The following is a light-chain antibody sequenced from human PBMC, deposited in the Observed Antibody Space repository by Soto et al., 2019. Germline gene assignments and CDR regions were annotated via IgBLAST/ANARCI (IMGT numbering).Light chain of an antibody. CDR1: QSISSY. J-gene: IGKJ1*01. V-gene: IGKV1-39*01. Sequence: DIQMTQSPSSLSASVGDRVTITCRASQSISSYLNWYQQKPGKAPKFLIYDASSLQSGVPSRFSGSGSGTDFTLTTSSLQPEDFATYYCQQSYSTPWTFGQGTKVEIK. CDR2: DAS. CDR3: QQSYSTPWT.